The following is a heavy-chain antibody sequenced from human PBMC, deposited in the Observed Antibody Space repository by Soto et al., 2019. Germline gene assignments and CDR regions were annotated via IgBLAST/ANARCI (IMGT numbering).Heavy chain of an antibody. J-gene: IGHJ6*02. CDR2: ISYDGSNK. V-gene: IGHV3-30*18. CDR3: AKASLNYYGSGTSGMDV. Sequence: QVQLVESGGGVVQPGRSLRLSCAASGFTFSSYGMHWVRQAPGKGLEWVAVISYDGSNKYYADSVKGRFTISRDNSKNTLYLQMNSLRAEDTAVYYCAKASLNYYGSGTSGMDVWGQGTTVTVSS. D-gene: IGHD3-10*01. CDR1: GFTFSSYG.